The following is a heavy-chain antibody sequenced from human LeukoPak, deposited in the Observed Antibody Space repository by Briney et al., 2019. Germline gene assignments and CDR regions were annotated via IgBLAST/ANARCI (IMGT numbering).Heavy chain of an antibody. V-gene: IGHV3-33*08. CDR2: IWYDGSNK. CDR3: VRDIGGFYRGYGDS. J-gene: IGHJ4*02. D-gene: IGHD5-12*01. CDR1: GFTFSSYS. Sequence: GGSLRLSCAASGFTFSSYSMNWVRQAPGKGLEWVAVIWYDGSNKYYGDSVKGRFTISRDNSKNSLYLQMDGLRVEDTAVYYCVRDIGGFYRGYGDSWGQGTLVTVSS.